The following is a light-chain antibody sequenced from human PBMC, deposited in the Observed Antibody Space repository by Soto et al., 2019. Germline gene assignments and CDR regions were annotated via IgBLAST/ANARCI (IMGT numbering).Light chain of an antibody. CDR3: QQYVTSSPRT. CDR1: QSVSSTY. Sequence: EIVLTQSPGTLSLSPGERATLSCRASQSVSSTYLAWYQQIPGQAPRLLISGASSRATGIPDRFSGSGSGTDFTLTITRLEPEDFAVYYCQQYVTSSPRTFGQGTKVDIK. J-gene: IGKJ1*01. V-gene: IGKV3-20*01. CDR2: GAS.